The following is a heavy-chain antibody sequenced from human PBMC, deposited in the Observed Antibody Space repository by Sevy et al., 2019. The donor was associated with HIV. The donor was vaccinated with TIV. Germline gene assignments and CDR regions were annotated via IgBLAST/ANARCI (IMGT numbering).Heavy chain of an antibody. D-gene: IGHD5-18*01. J-gene: IGHJ6*02. CDR2: ISYDGSNK. CDR3: AKDQGGYSYGLPGYYYYGMDV. CDR1: GFTFSSYG. V-gene: IGHV3-30*18. Sequence: GGSLRLSCAASGFTFSSYGMHWVRQAPGKGLEWVAVISYDGSNKYYADSVKGRFTISRENSKNTLSLQMNSLRAEDTAVYYCAKDQGGYSYGLPGYYYYGMDVWGQGTTVTVSS.